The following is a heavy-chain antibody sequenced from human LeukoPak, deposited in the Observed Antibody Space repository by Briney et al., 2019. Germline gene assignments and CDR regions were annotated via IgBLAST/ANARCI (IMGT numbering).Heavy chain of an antibody. D-gene: IGHD5-18*01. CDR2: INSDGSST. CDR1: GFTFSSYW. Sequence: GGSLRLSCAASGFTFSSYWMHWVRQAPGKGLVWVSRINSDGSSTSYADSVKGRFTISSDNAKNTLYLQMTSLRAEDTAVYYCARGGYSYGYIDYWGQGTLVTVSS. V-gene: IGHV3-74*01. CDR3: ARGGYSYGYIDY. J-gene: IGHJ4*02.